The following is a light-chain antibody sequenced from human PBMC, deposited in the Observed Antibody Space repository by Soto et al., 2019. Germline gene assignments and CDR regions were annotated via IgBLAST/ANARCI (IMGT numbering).Light chain of an antibody. J-gene: IGKJ1*01. CDR1: QDISSS. V-gene: IGKV1-12*01. Sequence: DIQMTQSPSSVSASVGDRVTITCRASQDISSSLAWYQQKPGKAPKLLIYSASSLQSGVPSRFSGSGSATDFTLTISSLQPEDSATYYCQQANSFPRTFGQGTKVEIK. CDR2: SAS. CDR3: QQANSFPRT.